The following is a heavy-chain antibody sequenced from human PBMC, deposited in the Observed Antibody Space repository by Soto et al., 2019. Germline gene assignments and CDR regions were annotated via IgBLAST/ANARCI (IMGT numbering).Heavy chain of an antibody. CDR3: ARRTHDY. J-gene: IGHJ4*02. V-gene: IGHV1-18*04. Sequence: GEGYASSSLGGVRQAPGQGLKRMGWISAYNANTNYAQKPQGRVTMTTDASPSTAYMELRSLRSHETAVYYCARRTHDYCGPRTLVT. CDR2: ISAYNANT. CDR1: GEGYASSS.